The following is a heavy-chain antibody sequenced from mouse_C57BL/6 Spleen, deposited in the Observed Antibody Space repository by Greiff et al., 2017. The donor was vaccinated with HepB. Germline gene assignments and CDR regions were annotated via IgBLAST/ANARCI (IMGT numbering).Heavy chain of an antibody. Sequence: VQLQQSGAELVRPGASVTLSCKASGYTFTDYEMHWVKQTPVHGLEWIGAIDPETGGNAYNQKFKGKAILTADKSSSTAYMELRSLTSEDSAVYYCTRRGLTMSYFAYWGQGTTLTVSS. J-gene: IGHJ2*01. CDR2: IDPETGGN. CDR1: GYTFTDYE. V-gene: IGHV1-15*01. CDR3: TRRGLTMSYFAY. D-gene: IGHD1-1*02.